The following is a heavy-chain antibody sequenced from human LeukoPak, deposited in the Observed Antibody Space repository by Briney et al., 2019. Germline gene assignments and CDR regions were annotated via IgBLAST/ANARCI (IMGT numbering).Heavy chain of an antibody. V-gene: IGHV3-33*01. J-gene: IGHJ3*02. D-gene: IGHD6-13*01. Sequence: PGGSLRLSCAASGFTFSSYGMHWVRQAPGKGLEWVAVIWYDGSNKYYADSVKGRFTISRDNSKNTLYLQMNSLRAEDTAVYYCARDGEYSSSWYFGAFDIWGQGTMVTVSS. CDR3: ARDGEYSSSWYFGAFDI. CDR1: GFTFSSYG. CDR2: IWYDGSNK.